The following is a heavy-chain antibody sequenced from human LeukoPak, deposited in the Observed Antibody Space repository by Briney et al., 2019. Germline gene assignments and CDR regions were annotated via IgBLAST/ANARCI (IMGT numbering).Heavy chain of an antibody. CDR3: AKERARGFGELSAFGY. D-gene: IGHD3-10*01. J-gene: IGHJ4*02. CDR2: IIPIFGTA. V-gene: IGHV1-69*13. Sequence: SVKVSCKASGGTFSSYAISWVRQAPGQGLEWMGGIIPIFGTANYAQKFQGRVTITADESTSTAYMELSSLRSEDTAVYYCAKERARGFGELSAFGYWGQGTLVTVSS. CDR1: GGTFSSYA.